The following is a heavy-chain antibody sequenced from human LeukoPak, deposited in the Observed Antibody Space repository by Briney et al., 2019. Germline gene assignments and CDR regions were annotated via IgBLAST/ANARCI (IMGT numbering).Heavy chain of an antibody. Sequence: PGGSLRLSCAASGFTFSSYAMHWVRQAPGKGLEWVAVISYDGSNKYYADSVKGRFTISRDNSKNTLYLQMNSLRAEDTAVYYCAKDYDFWSGYVYWGQGTLVTVSS. CDR1: GFTFSSYA. D-gene: IGHD3-3*01. CDR2: ISYDGSNK. V-gene: IGHV3-30*04. J-gene: IGHJ4*02. CDR3: AKDYDFWSGYVY.